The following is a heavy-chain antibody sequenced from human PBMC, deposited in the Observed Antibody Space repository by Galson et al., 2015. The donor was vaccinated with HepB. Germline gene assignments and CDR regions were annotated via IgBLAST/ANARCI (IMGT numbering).Heavy chain of an antibody. CDR2: ISSSSSTI. CDR1: AFTFSSYS. CDR3: ARTYYYDSSAYYSPFDP. Sequence: SLRLSCAASAFTFSSYSMNWVRQAPGKRLEWVSYISSSSSTIYYADSVKGRFTISRDNAKNSLYLQMNSLRAEDTAMYYCARTYYYDSSAYYSPFDPWGQGTLVTVSS. V-gene: IGHV3-48*04. J-gene: IGHJ5*02. D-gene: IGHD3-22*01.